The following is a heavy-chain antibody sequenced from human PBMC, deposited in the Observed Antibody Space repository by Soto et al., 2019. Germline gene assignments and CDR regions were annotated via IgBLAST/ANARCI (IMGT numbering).Heavy chain of an antibody. CDR3: ARGPLWSYMSYYYYGMDV. Sequence: GASVKVSCKASVYTFTRDYMHWVRQAPRQGLAWMGIINPSTGSTNYAQKFQGRVTMTRDTSTSTLYMKLSSLRSEDTAVYYCARGPLWSYMSYYYYGMDVWGQGTTVTVSS. CDR2: INPSTGST. D-gene: IGHD3-10*01. V-gene: IGHV1-46*01. J-gene: IGHJ6*02. CDR1: VYTFTRDY.